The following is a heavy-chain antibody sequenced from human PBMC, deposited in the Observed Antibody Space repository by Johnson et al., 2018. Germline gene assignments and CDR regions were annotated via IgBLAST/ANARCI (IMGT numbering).Heavy chain of an antibody. CDR3: ARARVGKGYFQH. V-gene: IGHV3-9*01. CDR1: GFTFDDYA. D-gene: IGHD1-26*01. CDR2: ISGNSGSI. J-gene: IGHJ1*01. Sequence: EVQLVETGGGLVQPGRSLRLSCAASGFTFDDYAMHGVRQAPGKGLEWVSGISGNSGSIGYADSVKGRFPISRDNAKNSLYLQMNSLRAEDRALYYCARARVGKGYFQHWGQGTLVTVSS.